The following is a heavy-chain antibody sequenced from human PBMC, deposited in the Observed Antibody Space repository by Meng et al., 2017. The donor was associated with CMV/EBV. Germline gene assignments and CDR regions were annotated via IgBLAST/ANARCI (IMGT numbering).Heavy chain of an antibody. CDR2: INPNSGGT. Sequence: ASVKVSCKASGYTFTSYGISWVRQAPGQGLEWMGWINPNSGGTNYAQKFQGRVTMTRDTSISTAYMELSRLRSDDTAVYYCARSPGAITNWFDPWGQGTLVTVSS. CDR1: GYTFTSYG. V-gene: IGHV1-2*02. CDR3: ARSPGAITNWFDP. J-gene: IGHJ5*02. D-gene: IGHD1-26*01.